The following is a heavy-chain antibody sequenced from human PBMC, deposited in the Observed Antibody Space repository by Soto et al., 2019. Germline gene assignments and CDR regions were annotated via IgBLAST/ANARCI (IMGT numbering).Heavy chain of an antibody. CDR3: AKKGGRVAANKAEYFQH. CDR1: GASIRSYY. J-gene: IGHJ1*01. CDR2: VYTSDYT. Sequence: SETLSLTCSVSGASIRSYYWHWIRQPPGKGLEWIGYVYTSDYTRYSSSLKSRVTISVDTSKSQFYLRLNSVTAADTAVYYCAKKGGRVAANKAEYFQHWGQGTLVTVSS. V-gene: IGHV4-59*03. D-gene: IGHD6-19*01.